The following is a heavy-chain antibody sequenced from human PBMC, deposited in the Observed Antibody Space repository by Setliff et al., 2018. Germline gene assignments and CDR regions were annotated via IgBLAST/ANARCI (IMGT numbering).Heavy chain of an antibody. CDR2: LNKDGTTI. Sequence: GGSLRLSCAASGFTFSTYGLNWVRQDPGKGLEWISYLNKDGTTIYYADSVRGRFTISRDNARDSLYLQMNSLRAEDTAVYYCVRDTTSGWMLTNWGQGTLVTVSS. J-gene: IGHJ4*02. CDR3: VRDTTSGWMLTN. CDR1: GFTFSTYG. D-gene: IGHD6-25*01. V-gene: IGHV3-48*04.